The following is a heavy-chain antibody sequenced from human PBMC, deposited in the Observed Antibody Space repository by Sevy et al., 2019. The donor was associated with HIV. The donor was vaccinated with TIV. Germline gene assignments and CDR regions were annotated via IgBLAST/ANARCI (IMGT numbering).Heavy chain of an antibody. Sequence: ASVKVSCKASGYTFTSYGISWVRQAPGQGLEWMGWISAYNGNTNYAQKLQGRVTMTTDTSTSTAYMELRSLRSDDTAVYYCARDGDIVVVPAATYYYYYYMDVWGKGTTVTVSS. V-gene: IGHV1-18*01. CDR2: ISAYNGNT. J-gene: IGHJ6*03. CDR3: ARDGDIVVVPAATYYYYYYMDV. D-gene: IGHD2-2*01. CDR1: GYTFTSYG.